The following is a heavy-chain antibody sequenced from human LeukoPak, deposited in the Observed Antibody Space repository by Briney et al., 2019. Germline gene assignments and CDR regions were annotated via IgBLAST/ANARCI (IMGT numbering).Heavy chain of an antibody. D-gene: IGHD6-19*01. V-gene: IGHV1-8*03. J-gene: IGHJ4*02. CDR2: MNPNSGYT. CDR3: ARVAGSIDY. CDR1: GYTFTTYD. Sequence: ASVKVSCKTSGYTFTTYDINWVRQATGQGLEWMGWMNPNSGYTGYAQKFQGRVTITRDTSISTAYMELSSLRSEDTSVYYCARVAGSIDYWGQGTLVTVSS.